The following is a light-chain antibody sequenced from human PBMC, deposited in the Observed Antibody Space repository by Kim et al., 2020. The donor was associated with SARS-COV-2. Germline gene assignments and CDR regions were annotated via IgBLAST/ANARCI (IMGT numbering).Light chain of an antibody. Sequence: AIQLTQSPSSLSASLGDRVTITCRASQAISSALTWYQQKPGKVPKLLIYDASSLESGVPSRFSGSGSGTDFTLSISSLQPEDFATYYCQQFNSYPLTFGGGTKVDIK. CDR2: DAS. CDR1: QAISSA. V-gene: IGKV1-13*02. CDR3: QQFNSYPLT. J-gene: IGKJ4*01.